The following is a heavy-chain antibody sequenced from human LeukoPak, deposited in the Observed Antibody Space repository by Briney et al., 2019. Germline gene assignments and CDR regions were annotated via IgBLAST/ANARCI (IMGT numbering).Heavy chain of an antibody. CDR2: IYYSGST. D-gene: IGHD2-15*01. V-gene: IGHV4-61*01. J-gene: IGHJ3*02. Sequence: SETLSLTCTVSGGSISSSSYYWGWIRQPPGKGLEWIGYIYYSGSTNYNPSLKCRVTISVDTSKNQFSLKLSSVTAADTAVYYCARDLVVVAAIPKNHAFDIWGQGTMVTVSS. CDR3: ARDLVVVAAIPKNHAFDI. CDR1: GGSISSSSYY.